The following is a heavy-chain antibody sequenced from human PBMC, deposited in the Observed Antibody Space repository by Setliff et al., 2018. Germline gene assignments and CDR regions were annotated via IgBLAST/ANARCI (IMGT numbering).Heavy chain of an antibody. D-gene: IGHD6-19*01. CDR3: AREGGGSGWTPDS. CDR2: IYYNGRS. CDR1: GGSISNYY. Sequence: SETLSLTCTVSGGSISNYYWSWIRQSPGKGLERIGFIYYNGRSDHKPSFQSRVTMSVDRSKNQFSLNLRAMTAADTAVYYCAREGGGSGWTPDSWGQGTLVTVSS. J-gene: IGHJ4*02. V-gene: IGHV4-59*01.